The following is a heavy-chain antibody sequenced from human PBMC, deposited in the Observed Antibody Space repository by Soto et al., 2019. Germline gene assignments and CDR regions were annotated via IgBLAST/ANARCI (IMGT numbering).Heavy chain of an antibody. CDR1: GGTFSSYT. V-gene: IGHV1-69*02. J-gene: IGHJ4*02. Sequence: ASAKVSCKASGGTFSSYTISWVRQAPGQGLEWTGRIIPILGIANYAQKFQGRVTITADKSTSTAYMELSSLRSEDTAVYYCASPSVDTAMDAFDYWGQGTLVTVSS. CDR3: ASPSVDTAMDAFDY. CDR2: IIPILGIA. D-gene: IGHD5-18*01.